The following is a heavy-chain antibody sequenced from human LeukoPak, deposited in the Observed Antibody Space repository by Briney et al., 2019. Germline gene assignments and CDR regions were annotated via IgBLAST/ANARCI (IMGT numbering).Heavy chain of an antibody. CDR1: GYIFTSYW. J-gene: IGHJ5*02. CDR2: IYPGDSDT. Sequence: GASLQISCQGSGYIFTSYWIGWVRQLPGKGLEWMGIIYPGDSDTRYSPSFQGQVTISADKSISTAYLQWSSLKASDTAMYYCARRVVVAATSRWFDHWGQGTLVTVSS. CDR3: ARRVVVAATSRWFDH. V-gene: IGHV5-51*01. D-gene: IGHD2-15*01.